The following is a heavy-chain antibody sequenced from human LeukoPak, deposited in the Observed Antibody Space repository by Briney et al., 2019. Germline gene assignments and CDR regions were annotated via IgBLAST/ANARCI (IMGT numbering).Heavy chain of an antibody. CDR2: INPSGGST. Sequence: ASVKVSCKASGYTFTSYYMHWVRQAPGQGLEWMGIINPSGGSTSYAQKFQGRVTMTRDTSTSTVYMELSSLRPEDTAVYYCARPSPPGDGYNPCDYWGPGALVIVSS. V-gene: IGHV1-46*01. J-gene: IGHJ4*02. D-gene: IGHD5-24*01. CDR3: ARPSPPGDGYNPCDY. CDR1: GYTFTSYY.